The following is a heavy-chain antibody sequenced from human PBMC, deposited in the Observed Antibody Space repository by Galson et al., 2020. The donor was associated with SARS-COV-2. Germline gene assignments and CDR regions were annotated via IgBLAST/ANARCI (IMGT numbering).Heavy chain of an antibody. J-gene: IGHJ4*02. V-gene: IGHV4-30-4*01. CDR2: IYYSGST. CDR3: ASVDIVATKVDY. CDR1: GGSISSGDYY. D-gene: IGHD5-12*01. Sequence: SETLSLTCTVSGGSISSGDYYWSWIRQPPGKGLEWIGYIYYSGSTYYNPSLKSRVTISVDTSKNQFSLKLSSVTAADTAVYYCASVDIVATKVDYWGQGTLVTVSS.